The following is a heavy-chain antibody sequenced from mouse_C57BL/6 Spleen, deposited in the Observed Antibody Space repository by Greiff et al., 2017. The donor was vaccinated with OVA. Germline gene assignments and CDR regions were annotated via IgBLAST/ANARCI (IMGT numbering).Heavy chain of an antibody. CDR3: ARGFITTVVAPMDY. V-gene: IGHV1-55*01. J-gene: IGHJ4*01. Sequence: QVQLQQPGAELVKPGASVKMSCKASGYTFTSYWITWVKQRPGQGLEWIGDIYPGSGSTNYNEKFKSKATLTVDTSSSTAYMQLSSLTSEDSAVYYCARGFITTVVAPMDYWGQGTSVTVSS. CDR2: IYPGSGST. D-gene: IGHD1-1*01. CDR1: GYTFTSYW.